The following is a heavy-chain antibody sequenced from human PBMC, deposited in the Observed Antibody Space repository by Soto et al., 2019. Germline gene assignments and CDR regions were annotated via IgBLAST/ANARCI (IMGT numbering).Heavy chain of an antibody. Sequence: PSETLSLTCTVSGGSISSYYWSWIRQPPGKGLEWIGYIYYSGSTNYNPSLKSRVTISVDTSKNQFSLKLSSVTAADTAVYYCARTKKTNGKDFDYWGQGTLVTVSS. CDR1: GGSISSYY. CDR2: IYYSGST. J-gene: IGHJ4*02. CDR3: ARTKKTNGKDFDY. V-gene: IGHV4-59*08.